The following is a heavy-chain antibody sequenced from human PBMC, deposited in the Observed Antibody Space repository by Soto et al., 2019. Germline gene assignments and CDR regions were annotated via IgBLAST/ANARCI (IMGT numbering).Heavy chain of an antibody. Sequence: SETLSLTCTVSGGSISSSIYYGGWIRQPPGKGLEWIGSIFYSGSTYYNPSLKSRVTISVDTSKNQFSLKLSSVTAADTAVYYCARERGYCSGGSCPVDYWGQGTLVT. J-gene: IGHJ4*02. D-gene: IGHD2-15*01. CDR3: ARERGYCSGGSCPVDY. V-gene: IGHV4-39*02. CDR1: GGSISSSIYY. CDR2: IFYSGST.